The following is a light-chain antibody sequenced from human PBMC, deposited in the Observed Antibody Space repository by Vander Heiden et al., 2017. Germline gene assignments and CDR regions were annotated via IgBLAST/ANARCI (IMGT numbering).Light chain of an antibody. CDR1: SSNIGSYT. CDR2: SNN. CDR3: AAWDDSLNGV. V-gene: IGLV1-44*01. Sequence: QSVLTQPPSASGTPGQRVTISCSGSSSNIGSYTVNWYQQLPGTAPKLPIYSNNQRPSGVPDRFSGSKSGTSASLAISGLQSEDEANYYCAAWDDSLNGVFGGGTKLTVL. J-gene: IGLJ3*02.